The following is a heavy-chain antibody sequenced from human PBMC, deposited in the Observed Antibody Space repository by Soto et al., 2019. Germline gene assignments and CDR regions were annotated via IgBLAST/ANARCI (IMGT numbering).Heavy chain of an antibody. CDR2: IDWDDDK. V-gene: IGHV2-70*04. J-gene: IGHJ5*02. D-gene: IGHD6-19*01. CDR3: VLIQRSSGWNNWFDP. CDR1: GFSLSTSGRR. Sequence: GPTLVNPTQTLTLTCTFSGFSLSTSGRRVSWIRQPPGKALEWLARIDWDDDKFYSTSLKTRLTISKDTSKNQVVLTMTNVDPVDTATYYCVLIQRSSGWNNWFDPWGPGTLVTVSS.